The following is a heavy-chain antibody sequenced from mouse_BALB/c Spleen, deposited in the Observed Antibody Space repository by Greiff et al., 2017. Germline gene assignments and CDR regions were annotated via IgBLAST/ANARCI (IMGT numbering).Heavy chain of an antibody. Sequence: EVKLEESGGGLVQPGGSRKLSCAASGFTFSSFGMHWVRQAPEKGLEWVAYISSGSSTIYYADTVKGRFTISRDNPKNTLFLQMTSLRSEDTAMYYCGIYYYGSSYAMDYWGQGTSVTVSS. CDR1: GFTFSSFG. CDR3: GIYYYGSSYAMDY. D-gene: IGHD1-1*01. J-gene: IGHJ4*01. V-gene: IGHV5-17*02. CDR2: ISSGSSTI.